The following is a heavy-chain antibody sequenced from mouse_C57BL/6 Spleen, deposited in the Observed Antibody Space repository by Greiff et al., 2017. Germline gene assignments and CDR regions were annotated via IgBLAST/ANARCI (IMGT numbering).Heavy chain of an antibody. Sequence: QVQLQQSGPELVKPGASVKISCKASGYSFTSYYIHWVKQRPGQGLEWIGWIYPGSGNTKYNEKFKGKATLTADTSSSTAYMQLSSLTTEDSAVYYCAREGVGRRAMDYWGQGTSVTVSS. CDR1: GYSFTSYY. D-gene: IGHD4-1*01. CDR2: IYPGSGNT. CDR3: AREGVGRRAMDY. J-gene: IGHJ4*01. V-gene: IGHV1-66*01.